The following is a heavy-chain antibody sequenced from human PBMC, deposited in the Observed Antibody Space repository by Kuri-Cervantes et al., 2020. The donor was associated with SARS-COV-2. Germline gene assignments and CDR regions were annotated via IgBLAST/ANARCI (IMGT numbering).Heavy chain of an antibody. CDR2: IYTSGST. V-gene: IGHV4-61*02. J-gene: IGHJ4*02. CDR1: GGSISSNSYY. D-gene: IGHD6-25*01. Sequence: SETLSLTCTVSGGSISSNSYYWSWIRQPAGKGLEWIGRIYTSGSTNYNPSLKSRVTISVDTSKNQFSLKLSSVTAADTAVYYCARVAAGYFDYWGQGTLVTVSS. CDR3: ARVAAGYFDY.